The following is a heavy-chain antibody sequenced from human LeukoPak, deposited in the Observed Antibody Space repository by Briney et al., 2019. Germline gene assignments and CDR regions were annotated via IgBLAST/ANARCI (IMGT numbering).Heavy chain of an antibody. J-gene: IGHJ4*02. V-gene: IGHV4-59*08. CDR2: IFYSGST. CDR1: GGSINSYY. Sequence: SETLSLTCSVSGGSINSYYWSWIRQPPGKVLEWIGYIFYSGSTKYNPSLKTRVTVSVDASKNQISLRLSSVTAAETAIYYCARHISASARYDYWGQGTLVTVSS. D-gene: IGHD2-2*01. CDR3: ARHISASARYDY.